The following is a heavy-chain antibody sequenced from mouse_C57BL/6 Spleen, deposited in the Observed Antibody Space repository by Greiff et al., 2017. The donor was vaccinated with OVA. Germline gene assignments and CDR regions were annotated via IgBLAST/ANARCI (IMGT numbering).Heavy chain of an antibody. CDR2: ISSGGSYT. CDR1: GFTFSSYG. D-gene: IGHD3-1*01. CDR3: ARHEQLDY. J-gene: IGHJ2*01. V-gene: IGHV5-6*01. Sequence: EVQLQQSGGDLVKPGGSLKLSCAASGFTFSSYGMSWVRQTPDKRLEWVATISSGGSYTYYPDSVKGRFTISRDNAKNTLYLHMSSLKSEDTAMYYCARHEQLDYWGQGTTLTVSS.